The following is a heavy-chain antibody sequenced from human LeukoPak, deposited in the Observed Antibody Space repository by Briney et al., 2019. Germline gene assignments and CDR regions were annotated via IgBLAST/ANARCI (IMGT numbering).Heavy chain of an antibody. V-gene: IGHV3-23*01. Sequence: PGGSLRLSCAASGFTFSNYAMTWVRQAPGEGLEWVAFISQSGGPSTDYADSVRGRFTISRDNSEDTLYLQMNSLRAEDTAVYHCARDLGCSTSSCRYNWFDPWGQGTLVTVSS. J-gene: IGHJ5*02. D-gene: IGHD2-2*01. CDR1: GFTFSNYA. CDR3: ARDLGCSTSSCRYNWFDP. CDR2: ISQSGGPST.